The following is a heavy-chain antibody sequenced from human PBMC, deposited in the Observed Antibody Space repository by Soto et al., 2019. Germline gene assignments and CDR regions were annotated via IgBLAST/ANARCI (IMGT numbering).Heavy chain of an antibody. V-gene: IGHV4-59*08. J-gene: IGHJ4*02. D-gene: IGHD6-19*01. CDR2: IYYRGST. CDR3: ARLTQQWPYFDY. Sequence: SETLSLTCTVSGGSISSYYRSWVRQPPGKGLERIGYIYYRGSTNYNPSLKNRVTISVDTSKNQFSLKLCSVTAADTAVYYYARLTQQWPYFDYWGQGTLVTVSS. CDR1: GGSISSYY.